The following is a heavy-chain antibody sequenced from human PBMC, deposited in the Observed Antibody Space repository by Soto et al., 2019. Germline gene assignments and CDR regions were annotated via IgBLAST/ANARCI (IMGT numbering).Heavy chain of an antibody. V-gene: IGHV3-23*01. D-gene: IGHD3-3*01. CDR1: GFTFINYA. CDR3: AKKRLSSLATFWSGGECHFAFDI. CDR2: PSGGGDGK. Sequence: EVQLLESGGGLVQPGGSLRLSCAASGFTFINYAMSWVRQAPVKGLEWVSTPSGGGDGKYYADSVKGRFTISRDNSRNTVDLQLKRLTAAATAICYCAKKRLSSLATFWSGGECHFAFDIWGQWTLVTVSS. J-gene: IGHJ3*02.